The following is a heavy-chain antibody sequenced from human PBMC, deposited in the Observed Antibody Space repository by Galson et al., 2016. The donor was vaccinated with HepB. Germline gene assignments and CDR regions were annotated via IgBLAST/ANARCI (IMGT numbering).Heavy chain of an antibody. D-gene: IGHD6-13*01. CDR1: GGTFSTFT. V-gene: IGHV1-69*10. CDR3: ATARGSSHPIDH. CDR2: IIPFLGLT. J-gene: IGHJ4*02. Sequence: SVKVSCKASGGTFSTFTFTWVRQAPGPGLEWMGRIIPFLGLTNYAQKFQGGATISADKSTKTAYMELISLRFEDSAVYYCATARGSSHPIDHWGQGTLLTVSS.